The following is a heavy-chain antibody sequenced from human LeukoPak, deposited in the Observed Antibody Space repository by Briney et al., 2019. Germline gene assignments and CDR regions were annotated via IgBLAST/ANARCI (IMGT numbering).Heavy chain of an antibody. D-gene: IGHD1-26*01. CDR3: AGDRATSYFDY. CDR2: IWYDGSNK. J-gene: IGHJ4*02. CDR1: GFTFRSHG. Sequence: GGSLRLSCAASGFTFRSHGMHWVRQAPGKGLEWVAFIWYDGSNKYYTDSVKGRFTISRDNSKNTLYLQMNSLRAEDTAVYYCAGDRATSYFDYWGQGALVTSPQ. V-gene: IGHV3-33*01.